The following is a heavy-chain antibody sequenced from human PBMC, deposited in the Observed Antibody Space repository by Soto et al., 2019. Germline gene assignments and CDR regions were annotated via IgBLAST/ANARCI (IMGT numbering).Heavy chain of an antibody. CDR3: ARDGSPYSSSWYYWFDP. CDR2: ISYDGSNK. V-gene: IGHV3-30-3*01. Sequence: QVPLVESGGGVVQPGRSLRLSCAASGFTFSSYAMHWVRQAPGKGLEWVAVISYDGSNKYYADSVKGRFTISRDNSKNTLYLQMNSLRAEDTAVYYCARDGSPYSSSWYYWFDPWGQGTLVTVSS. J-gene: IGHJ5*02. CDR1: GFTFSSYA. D-gene: IGHD6-13*01.